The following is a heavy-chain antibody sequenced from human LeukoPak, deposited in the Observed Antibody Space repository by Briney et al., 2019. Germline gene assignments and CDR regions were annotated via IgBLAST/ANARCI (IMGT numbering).Heavy chain of an antibody. J-gene: IGHJ4*02. D-gene: IGHD5-18*01. V-gene: IGHV3-21*01. CDR2: ISSSSSYI. CDR1: GFTFSSYS. CDR3: ARDGYSYGLGGFDY. Sequence: GGSLRLSCAASGFTFSSYSMNWVRQAPGKGLVWVSSISSSSSYIYYADSVKGRFTISRDNAKNSLYLQMNSLRAEDTAVYYCARDGYSYGLGGFDYWGQGTLVTVSS.